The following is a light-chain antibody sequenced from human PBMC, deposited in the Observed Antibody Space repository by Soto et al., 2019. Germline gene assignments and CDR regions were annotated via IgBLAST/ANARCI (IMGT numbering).Light chain of an antibody. CDR3: SSYTSSSTLV. Sequence: QSVLTQPASVSGSPGQSITISCSGTSSDVGGYDYVSWYQQHPGKSPNLMIYGVSNLRSGVSHRFSGSKSGNTASPTVSGLQAEDEADYYCSSYTSSSTLVFGGGTKVTVL. CDR2: GVS. J-gene: IGLJ2*01. V-gene: IGLV2-14*01. CDR1: SSDVGGYDY.